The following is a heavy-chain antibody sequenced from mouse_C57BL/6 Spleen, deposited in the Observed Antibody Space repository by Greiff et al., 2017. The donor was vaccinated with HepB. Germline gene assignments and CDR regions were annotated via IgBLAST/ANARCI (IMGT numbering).Heavy chain of an antibody. J-gene: IGHJ1*03. V-gene: IGHV2-2*01. CDR2: IWSGGST. CDR3: ARSPSNYWYFDV. Sequence: QVQLKESGPGLVQPSQSLSITCTVSGFSLTSYGVHWVRQSPGKGLEWLGVIWSGGSTDYNAAFISRLSISKDNSKSQVFFKMNSLQADDTAIYYCARSPSNYWYFDVWGTGTTVTVSS. D-gene: IGHD2-10*02. CDR1: GFSLTSYG.